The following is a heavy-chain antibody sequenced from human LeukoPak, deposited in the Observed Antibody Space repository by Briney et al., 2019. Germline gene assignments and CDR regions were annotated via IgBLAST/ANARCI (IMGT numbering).Heavy chain of an antibody. CDR3: ARDQAPFIAATGPIDY. J-gene: IGHJ4*02. V-gene: IGHV3-7*01. D-gene: IGHD6-6*01. CDR2: IKQGGSEK. CDR1: GFTFSTYW. Sequence: GGSLRLSCAASGFTFSTYWMSWVRQAPGKGLEWVANIKQGGSEKYYVDSVKGRFTISRDNAKNSLYLQMNTLRPEDTAVYYCARDQAPFIAATGPIDYWGQGTLVTVSS.